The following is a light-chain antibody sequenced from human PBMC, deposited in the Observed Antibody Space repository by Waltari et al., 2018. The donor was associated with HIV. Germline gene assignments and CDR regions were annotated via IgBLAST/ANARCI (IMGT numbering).Light chain of an antibody. V-gene: IGKV3-15*01. Sequence: EIVMTQSPATLSVSPGERATLSCRASQSVSSNLVWYQQKRGQAPRLLIYGASTRATGIPARFSGSGSGTEFTLTISSLQSQAFAVYHCQHYNNWPRGTFGQGTKVEIK. CDR3: QHYNNWPRGT. CDR1: QSVSSN. J-gene: IGKJ1*01. CDR2: GAS.